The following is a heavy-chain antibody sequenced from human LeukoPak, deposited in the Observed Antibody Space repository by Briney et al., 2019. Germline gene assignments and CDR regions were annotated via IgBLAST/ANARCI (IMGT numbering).Heavy chain of an antibody. CDR3: AKEAAITMVRGVPVAMYYFDY. D-gene: IGHD3-10*01. J-gene: IGHJ4*02. Sequence: SETLSLTCTVSGGSISSYYWSWIRQPPGKGLEWIGYIYYSGSTNYNPSLKSRITISVDTSKNQFSLKLSSVTAADTAVYYCAKEAAITMVRGVPVAMYYFDYWGQGTLVTVSS. V-gene: IGHV4-59*01. CDR2: IYYSGST. CDR1: GGSISSYY.